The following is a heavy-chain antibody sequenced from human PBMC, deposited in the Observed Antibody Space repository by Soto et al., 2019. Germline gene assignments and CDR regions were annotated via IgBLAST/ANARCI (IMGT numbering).Heavy chain of an antibody. D-gene: IGHD5-12*01. CDR2: INAYNGNT. CDR3: ARGLTEMATLGWYYGMDV. V-gene: IGHV1-18*01. CDR1: GYTFTNFG. J-gene: IGHJ6*02. Sequence: GASVKVSCKASGYTFTNFGISWVRQAPGQGREWMGWINAYNGNTNYAQMLQGRVTMTTDTSTSTAYMELRSLRSDDTAVYYCARGLTEMATLGWYYGMDVWGQGTTVTVSS.